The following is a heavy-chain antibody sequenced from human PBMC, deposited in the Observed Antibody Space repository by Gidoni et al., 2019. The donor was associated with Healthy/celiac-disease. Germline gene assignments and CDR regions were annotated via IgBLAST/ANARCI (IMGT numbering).Heavy chain of an antibody. Sequence: QVQLQQWGAGLLQPSATLSLTCAVYGGSFSGYYWSWIRQPPGKGLEWIGEINHSGSTNYNPSLKSRVTISVDTSKNQVSLKLSSVTAADTAVYYCARGSDWQATVTTWGQGTLVTVSS. CDR2: INHSGST. CDR1: GGSFSGYY. D-gene: IGHD4-17*01. J-gene: IGHJ4*02. CDR3: ARGSDWQATVTT. V-gene: IGHV4-34*01.